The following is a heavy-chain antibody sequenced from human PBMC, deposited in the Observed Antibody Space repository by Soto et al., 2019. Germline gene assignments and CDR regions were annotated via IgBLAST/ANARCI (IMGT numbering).Heavy chain of an antibody. CDR2: IYYSGST. V-gene: IGHV4-30-4*01. CDR3: ARQQDYYDSSGSNNWFDP. J-gene: IGHJ5*02. D-gene: IGHD3-22*01. CDR1: GGSISSGDYY. Sequence: QVQLQESGPGLVKPSQTLSLTCTVSGGSISSGDYYWSWIRQPPGKGLEWIGYIYYSGSTYYNPSLKRRVTISVDTSKNQFSLKLSSVTAADTAVYYCARQQDYYDSSGSNNWFDPWGQGTLVTVSS.